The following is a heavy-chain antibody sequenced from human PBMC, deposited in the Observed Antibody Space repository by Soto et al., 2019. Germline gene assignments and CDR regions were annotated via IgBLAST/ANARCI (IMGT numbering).Heavy chain of an antibody. CDR3: ARKRGYSGYDYTPLFDY. V-gene: IGHV4-34*01. J-gene: IGHJ4*01. CDR2: INHSGST. D-gene: IGHD5-12*01. Sequence: SETPSLTCAVYGGSFSGDYWSWIRQPPGKGLEWIGEINHSGSTNYNPSLKSRVTISVDTSKNQFSLKLSSVTAADTAVYYCARKRGYSGYDYTPLFDYWGQGTLVTVSS. CDR1: GGSFSGDY.